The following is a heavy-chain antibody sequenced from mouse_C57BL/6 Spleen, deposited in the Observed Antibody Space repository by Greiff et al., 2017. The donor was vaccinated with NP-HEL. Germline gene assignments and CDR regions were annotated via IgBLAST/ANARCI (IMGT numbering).Heavy chain of an antibody. V-gene: IGHV1-64*01. CDR2: IHPNSGST. CDR3: ARPFNWDDWYFDV. CDR1: GGRCSVGG. Sequence: QVQLQQPGAELVKNGGEGKGGGKEEGGRCSVGGMRGGGGRAGQGLEWIGMIHPNSGSTNYNEKFKSKATLTVDKSSSTAYMQLSSLTSEDSAVYYCARPFNWDDWYFDVWGTGTTVTVSS. J-gene: IGHJ1*03. D-gene: IGHD4-1*01.